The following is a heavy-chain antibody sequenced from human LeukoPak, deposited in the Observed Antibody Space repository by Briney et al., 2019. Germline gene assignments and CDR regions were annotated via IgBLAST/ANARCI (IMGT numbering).Heavy chain of an antibody. CDR3: ARAITMVRGVIIWGYYFDY. Sequence: ASVKVSCKASGYTFTSYYMHWVRQAPGQGLERMGIINPSGGSTSYAQKFQGRVTMTRDTSTSTVYMELSSLRSEDTAVYYCARAITMVRGVIIWGYYFDYWGQGTLVTVSS. J-gene: IGHJ4*02. V-gene: IGHV1-46*01. CDR2: INPSGGST. D-gene: IGHD3-10*01. CDR1: GYTFTSYY.